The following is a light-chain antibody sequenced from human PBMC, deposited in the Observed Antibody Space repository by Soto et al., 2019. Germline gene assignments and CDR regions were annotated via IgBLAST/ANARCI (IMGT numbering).Light chain of an antibody. CDR3: QQYNNWLWT. V-gene: IGKV1-5*03. J-gene: IGKJ1*01. CDR2: KAS. CDR1: QTISSW. Sequence: DIQLTQSPSTLSGSVVDRVTLTCLASQTISSWLAWYQQKPGKAPKLLIYKASRLETGVPSRFSGSGSGTEFTLTISSLQSEDFAVYYCQQYNNWLWTFGQGTKVDI.